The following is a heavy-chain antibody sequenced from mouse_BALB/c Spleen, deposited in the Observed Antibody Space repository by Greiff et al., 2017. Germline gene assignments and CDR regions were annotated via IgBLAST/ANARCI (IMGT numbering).Heavy chain of an antibody. CDR1: GYSITSDYA. D-gene: IGHD2-4*01. CDR2: ISYSGST. CDR3: ARSPDYDANAMDY. Sequence: EVQLKESGPGLVKPSQSLSLTCTVSGYSITSDYAWYWIRQIPGNKLEWMGYISYSGSTSYNPSLKSRISITRDTSKNQFFLQLNTVTTEDTAALYSARSPDYDANAMDYWGQGTSGTVSS. V-gene: IGHV3-2*02. J-gene: IGHJ4*01.